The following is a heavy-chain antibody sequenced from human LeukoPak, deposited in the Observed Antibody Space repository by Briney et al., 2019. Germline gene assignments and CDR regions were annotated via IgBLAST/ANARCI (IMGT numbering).Heavy chain of an antibody. CDR1: GFTFSSYG. V-gene: IGHV3-30*18. D-gene: IGHD6-13*01. CDR2: ISYDGSNK. J-gene: IGHJ4*02. Sequence: QPGRSLRLSCAASGFTFSSYGMHWVRQAPGKGLEWVALISYDGSNKYYADFVKGRFTISRDSSKNTLYLQVNSLRAEDTAVYYCAKEGLGSSWYPNYFDYWGQGTLVTVSS. CDR3: AKEGLGSSWYPNYFDY.